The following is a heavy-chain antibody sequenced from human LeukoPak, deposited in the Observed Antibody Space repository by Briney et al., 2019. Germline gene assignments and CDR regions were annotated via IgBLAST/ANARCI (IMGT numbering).Heavy chain of an antibody. CDR2: IIPIFGTA. Sequence: ASVEVSCKASGGTFSSYAISWVRQAPGQGLEWMGGIIPIFGTANYAQKFQGRVTITADESTSTAYMELSSLRSEDTAVYYCARGYYGSGSFYTHFDYWGQGTLVTVSS. J-gene: IGHJ4*02. D-gene: IGHD3-10*01. CDR3: ARGYYGSGSFYTHFDY. CDR1: GGTFSSYA. V-gene: IGHV1-69*13.